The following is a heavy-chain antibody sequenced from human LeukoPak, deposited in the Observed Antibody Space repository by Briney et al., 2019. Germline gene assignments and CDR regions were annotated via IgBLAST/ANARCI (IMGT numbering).Heavy chain of an antibody. CDR3: ARGKYCSSTSCPRYFDY. V-gene: IGHV4-34*01. Sequence: PSETLSLTCAVYGGSFSGYYWSWIRQPPGKGLEWIGEINHSGCTNYNPSLKSRVTISVDTSKNQFSLKLSSVTAADTAVYYCARGKYCSSTSCPRYFDYWGQGTLVTVSS. CDR2: INHSGCT. CDR1: GGSFSGYY. D-gene: IGHD2-2*01. J-gene: IGHJ4*02.